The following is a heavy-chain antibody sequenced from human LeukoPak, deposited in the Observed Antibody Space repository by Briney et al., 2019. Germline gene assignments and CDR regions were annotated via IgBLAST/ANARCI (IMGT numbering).Heavy chain of an antibody. D-gene: IGHD7-27*01. CDR1: DASISTNTHY. J-gene: IGHJ4*02. CDR3: MRHASGEPPRY. Sequence: PSETLSLTCIVSDASISTNTHYWAWVRQPPGKGLEWIASIHHTRTPYYNPSLKSRVTISVDTSKNQFSLQFISVIAADTAVYYCMRHASGEPPRYWGQGTLVTASS. V-gene: IGHV4-39*01. CDR2: IHHTRTP.